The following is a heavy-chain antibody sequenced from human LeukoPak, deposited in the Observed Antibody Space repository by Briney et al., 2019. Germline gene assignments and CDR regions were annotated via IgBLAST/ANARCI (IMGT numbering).Heavy chain of an antibody. V-gene: IGHV5-10-1*01. D-gene: IGHD6-19*01. CDR2: IDPSDSYT. CDR1: GSIFTLYC. CDR3: ARHMYNSGGSADY. Sequence: GGPLQISCQGSGSIFTLYCITWARQVTGKGGEWMGRIDPSDSYTNYSPSFQGHVTISADKSISTAYLQWSSLKASDTAMYYCARHMYNSGGSADYWGQGTLVSVSS. J-gene: IGHJ4*02.